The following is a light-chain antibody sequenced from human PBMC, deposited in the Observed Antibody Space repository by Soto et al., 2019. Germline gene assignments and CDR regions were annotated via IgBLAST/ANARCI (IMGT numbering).Light chain of an antibody. J-gene: IGLJ2*01. CDR3: AAWDVSLVV. CDR1: SSNIGTNT. V-gene: IGLV1-44*01. Sequence: QSVLTQPPSASGTPGQRVTISCSGSSSNIGTNTVIWYQQLPGAAPRLLIYSDNQRPSGVPDRFSGSKSGTSASLAISCHQSEDEADYYCAAWDVSLVVFGGGTKLTVL. CDR2: SDN.